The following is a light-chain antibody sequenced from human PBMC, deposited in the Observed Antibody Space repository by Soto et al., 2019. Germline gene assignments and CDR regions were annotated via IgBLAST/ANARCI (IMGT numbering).Light chain of an antibody. CDR2: EVR. V-gene: IGLV2-14*01. CDR3: SSYTTSTTQV. J-gene: IGLJ2*01. CDR1: STDVGGYNY. Sequence: QSALTQPPSASGSAGQSVTISCTGTSTDVGGYNYVSWYQQHPGKAPKLMIYEVRNRPSGVSDRFSGSKSGKTASLTIFGLQAEDEADYYCSSYTTSTTQVFGGGTKVTVL.